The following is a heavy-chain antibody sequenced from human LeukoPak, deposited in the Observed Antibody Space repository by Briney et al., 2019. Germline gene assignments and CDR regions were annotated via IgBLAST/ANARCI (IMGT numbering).Heavy chain of an antibody. V-gene: IGHV3-23*01. J-gene: IGHJ3*02. CDR3: ATHITMVRGIDAFDI. CDR1: GFTFSSYA. CDR2: FSSSGGST. Sequence: GGSLRLSCAASGFTFSSYAMSWVRQTPGNGLERVSTFSSSGGSTYYADSVKGRFTISRDNSKNTLYLQMNSLRAEDTAVYYCATHITMVRGIDAFDIWGQGTMVTVSS. D-gene: IGHD3-10*01.